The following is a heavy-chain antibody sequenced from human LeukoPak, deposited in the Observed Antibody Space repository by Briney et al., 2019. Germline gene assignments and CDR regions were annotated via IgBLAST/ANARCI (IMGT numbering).Heavy chain of an antibody. Sequence: PGRSLRLSCAASGFTFSSYAMHWVRQAPGKGLEWVAVISYDGSNKYYADSVKGRFTISRDNSKNTLYLQVNSLRAEDTAVYYCARDLVGGLWFGDLGCFDYWGQGTLVTVSS. J-gene: IGHJ4*02. CDR1: GFTFSSYA. D-gene: IGHD3-10*01. V-gene: IGHV3-30-3*01. CDR2: ISYDGSNK. CDR3: ARDLVGGLWFGDLGCFDY.